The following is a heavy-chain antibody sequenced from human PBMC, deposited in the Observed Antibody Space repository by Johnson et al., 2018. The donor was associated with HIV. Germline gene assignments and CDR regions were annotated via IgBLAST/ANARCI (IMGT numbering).Heavy chain of an antibody. V-gene: IGHV3-30*04. CDR2: LSYDGSNK. CDR3: ARARTVVIARPDAFDI. D-gene: IGHD2-21*01. CDR1: GFTFGSYA. J-gene: IGHJ3*02. Sequence: QVLLVESGGGVVQPGRSLRLPCAASGFTFGSYAMHWVRQAPGKGLEWVAFLSYDGSNKYYADSVKGLFTISRDNSKNTRYLQMNSLRAEDTAVYYCARARTVVIARPDAFDIWGQGTMVTVSS.